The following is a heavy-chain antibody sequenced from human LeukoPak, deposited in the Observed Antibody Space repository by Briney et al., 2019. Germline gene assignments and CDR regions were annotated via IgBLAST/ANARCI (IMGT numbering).Heavy chain of an antibody. V-gene: IGHV4-61*09. J-gene: IGHJ6*03. CDR2: IHTSGNT. Sequence: SQTLSLTCTVSGGSISRGSYCWSWIRQPAGKGLEWIGHIHTSGNTNYNPSLKSRVTMSVDTSKNQFSLKLSSVTAADTAVYYCAREDGVRGVIDYYYYYYMDVWGKGTTVTISS. D-gene: IGHD3-10*01. CDR3: AREDGVRGVIDYYYYYYMDV. CDR1: GGSISRGSYC.